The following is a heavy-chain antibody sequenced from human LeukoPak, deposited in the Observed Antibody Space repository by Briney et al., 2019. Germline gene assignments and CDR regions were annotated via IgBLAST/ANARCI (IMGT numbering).Heavy chain of an antibody. CDR1: GFTFTTYN. J-gene: IGHJ4*02. Sequence: GGSLRLSCAASGFTFTTYNMNWVRQAPGKGLEWVSYISTTSSNIYYADSVEGRFTISRDNAKNLLYLQLDSLRDEDTAVYYCSRDGGFWSAYPLDYWGQRTLVTVSA. CDR3: SRDGGFWSAYPLDY. V-gene: IGHV3-48*02. CDR2: ISTTSSNI. D-gene: IGHD3-3*01.